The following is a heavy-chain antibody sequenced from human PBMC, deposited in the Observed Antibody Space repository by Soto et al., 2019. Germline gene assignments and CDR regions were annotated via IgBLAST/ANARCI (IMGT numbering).Heavy chain of an antibody. D-gene: IGHD3-10*01. CDR3: AHKSLVPFGMDV. CDR2: IYWDDDK. V-gene: IGHV2-5*02. Sequence: QITLKESGPTLVKPTQTLTLTCTFSGFSLTTSGVGVGWIRQPPGKALEWLALIYWDDDKRYSPSLKNRLTITKNTSRNQMVLTLIELDPVETATYYCAHKSLVPFGMDVWGQGTTVTVAS. CDR1: GFSLTTSGVG. J-gene: IGHJ6*02.